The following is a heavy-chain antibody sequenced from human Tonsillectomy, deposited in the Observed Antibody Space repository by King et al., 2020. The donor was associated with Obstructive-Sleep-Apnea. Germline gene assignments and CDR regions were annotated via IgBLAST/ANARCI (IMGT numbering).Heavy chain of an antibody. J-gene: IGHJ4*02. CDR3: ARAMIRGQVFDS. CDR2: IYYSGST. CDR1: GGSITSGGYY. Sequence: VQLQESGPGLVKPSQTLSLTCTVSGGSITSGGYYWSWIRQHPEKGLEWIGYIYYSGSTYYNPSLKSRVTISVDTSKNQFSLKLSSVTAADTAVYYCARAMIRGQVFDSWGQGTLVTVSS. V-gene: IGHV4-31*03. D-gene: IGHD3-10*01.